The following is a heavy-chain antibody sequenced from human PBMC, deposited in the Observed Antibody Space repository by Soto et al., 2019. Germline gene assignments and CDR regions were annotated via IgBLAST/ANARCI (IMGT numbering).Heavy chain of an antibody. CDR2: ISYSGST. Sequence: PSETLSLTCTVSGGSVSSGGYFWSWIRQPPGKGLEWIGYISYSGSTKYNPSLESRVTISVDTSNKNFSLKLASVTAADTAVYYCAGAPYRSGWPDSWGQGTLVTVSS. CDR1: GGSVSSGGYF. D-gene: IGHD6-19*01. CDR3: AGAPYRSGWPDS. J-gene: IGHJ4*02. V-gene: IGHV4-61*03.